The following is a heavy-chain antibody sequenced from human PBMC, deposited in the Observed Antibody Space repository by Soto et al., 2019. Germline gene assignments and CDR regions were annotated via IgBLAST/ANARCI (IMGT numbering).Heavy chain of an antibody. Sequence: ASVKVSCKASGYTFTSYAMHWVRQAPGQRLEWMGWINAGNGSTKYSQKFQGRVTITRDTSASTAYMELSSLRSEDTAVYYCARDLHPGGGRVLRFLEWLVPTYGMDVWGQGTTVTVSS. D-gene: IGHD3-3*01. CDR1: GYTFTSYA. V-gene: IGHV1-3*01. CDR2: INAGNGST. CDR3: ARDLHPGGGRVLRFLEWLVPTYGMDV. J-gene: IGHJ6*02.